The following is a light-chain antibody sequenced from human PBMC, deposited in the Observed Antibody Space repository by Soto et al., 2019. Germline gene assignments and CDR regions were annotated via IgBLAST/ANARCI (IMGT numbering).Light chain of an antibody. J-gene: IGKJ4*01. CDR3: QQYNNWPLT. Sequence: EIVMTQSPATLSVSPGERATLSCRVSQGLSSNLAWYQQKPGQAPRLLIYAASTRATGIPARFSGSGSGTEFTLIISSLQSEDVAVFYCQQYNNWPLTFGGGTKVEIK. CDR2: AAS. V-gene: IGKV3-15*01. CDR1: QGLSSN.